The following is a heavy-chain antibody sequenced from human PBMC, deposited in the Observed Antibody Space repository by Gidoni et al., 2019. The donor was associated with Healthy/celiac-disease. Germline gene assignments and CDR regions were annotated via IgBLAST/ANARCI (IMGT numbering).Heavy chain of an antibody. D-gene: IGHD4-17*01. Sequence: QVTLKESGPVLVKPTETRTLTCADPGFSLSNARMGGSWIRQPPGKALEWLAHIFSNDVKSYRTSLKSRLTISKDTSKSQVVLTMTNMDPVDTATYYCARIDTVTADDAFDIWGQGTMVTVSP. J-gene: IGHJ3*02. V-gene: IGHV2-26*01. CDR2: IFSNDVK. CDR1: GFSLSNARMG. CDR3: ARIDTVTADDAFDI.